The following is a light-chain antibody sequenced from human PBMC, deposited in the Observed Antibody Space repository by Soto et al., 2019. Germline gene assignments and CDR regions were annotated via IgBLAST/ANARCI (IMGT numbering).Light chain of an antibody. Sequence: QSALTQPASVSGSPGQSITISCTGTSSDVGGYNYVSWYQHHPGKAPKLMIYDVSNRPSGVSNRFSGSKSDNTASLTISGLLTEDEAEYYCSSYTSTNNVIFGGGTKLTVL. CDR2: DVS. V-gene: IGLV2-14*03. CDR3: SSYTSTNNVI. J-gene: IGLJ2*01. CDR1: SSDVGGYNY.